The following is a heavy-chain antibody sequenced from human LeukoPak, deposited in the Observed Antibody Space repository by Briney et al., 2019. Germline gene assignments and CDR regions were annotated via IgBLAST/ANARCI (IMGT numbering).Heavy chain of an antibody. V-gene: IGHV3-53*01. CDR3: ASGPHDYGDYVGAFDI. CDR2: IYSGGST. J-gene: IGHJ3*02. Sequence: PGGSLRLSCAASGFTVSSNYMSWVRQALGKGLEWVSVIYSGGSTYYADSVKGRFTISRDNSKNTLYLQMNSLRAEDTAVYYCASGPHDYGDYVGAFDIWGQGTMVTVSS. D-gene: IGHD4-17*01. CDR1: GFTVSSNY.